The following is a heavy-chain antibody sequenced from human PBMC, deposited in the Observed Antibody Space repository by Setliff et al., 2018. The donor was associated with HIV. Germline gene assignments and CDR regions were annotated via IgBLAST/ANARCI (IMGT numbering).Heavy chain of an antibody. CDR3: ARGKGVGGVIITGGLDV. D-gene: IGHD3-10*01. CDR1: GYTFTSYG. V-gene: IGHV1-8*02. J-gene: IGHJ6*02. CDR2: MNPNSGVS. Sequence: ASVKVSCKASGYTFTSYGISWMRRATGQGLEWMGWMNPNSGVSGYALKFHDRVTMTRDTSITTAYMELSSLTSEDTAVYYCARGKGVGGVIITGGLDVWGQGTTVTVS.